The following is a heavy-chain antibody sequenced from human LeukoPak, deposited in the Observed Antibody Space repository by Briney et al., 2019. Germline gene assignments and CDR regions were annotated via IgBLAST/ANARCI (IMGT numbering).Heavy chain of an antibody. D-gene: IGHD6-13*01. CDR1: GGSFSGYY. CDR3: ARGYVGGSWYSGAFDT. J-gene: IGHJ3*02. CDR2: INHSGST. V-gene: IGHV4-34*01. Sequence: SETLSLTCAVYGGSFSGYYWSWIRQPPGKGLEWIGEINHSGSTNYNPSLKGRVTISVDTSKNQFSLKLSSATAADTAVYYCARGYVGGSWYSGAFDTWGQGTMVTVSS.